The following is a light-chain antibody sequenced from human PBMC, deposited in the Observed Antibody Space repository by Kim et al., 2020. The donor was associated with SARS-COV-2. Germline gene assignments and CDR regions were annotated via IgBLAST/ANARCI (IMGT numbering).Light chain of an antibody. V-gene: IGLV2-14*03. Sequence: QSALTQPASVSGSLGQSITISCTGSSSDVGADHYVSWYRHHPGKAPKLMIDDVSLRPSGVSNRFSGSKSGNTASLTISGLQDEDEADYYCSTYTDSVMFGGGTQLTVL. CDR2: DVS. J-gene: IGLJ3*02. CDR3: STYTDSVM. CDR1: SSDVGADHY.